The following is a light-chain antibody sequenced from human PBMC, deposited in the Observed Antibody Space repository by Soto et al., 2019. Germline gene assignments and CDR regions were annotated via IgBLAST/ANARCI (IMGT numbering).Light chain of an antibody. Sequence: IRMTQSPSALSASVADRVTIPCRAGQSIFSSLNWYQQRTGKATTLMIYAASSLQSGVPSRFRGSGYGTDFALTIPSLQPEDFADYYCQQSYNSHPITFGQGTRLEIK. J-gene: IGKJ5*01. CDR2: AAS. V-gene: IGKV1-39*01. CDR3: QQSYNSHPIT. CDR1: QSIFSS.